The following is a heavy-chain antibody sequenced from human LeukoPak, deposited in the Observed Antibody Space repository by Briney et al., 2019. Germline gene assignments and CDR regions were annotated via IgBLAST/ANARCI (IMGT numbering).Heavy chain of an antibody. CDR1: GFTFSTYA. V-gene: IGHV3-30*04. Sequence: PGRSLRLSCAASGFTFSTYAMHWVRQAPGKGLEWVAVIPYDGSNKYYADSVKGRFTISRDNAKNSLYLQMNSLRAEDTAVYYCARDHYYDSSGYYDAFDIWGQGTMVTVSS. D-gene: IGHD3-22*01. J-gene: IGHJ3*02. CDR3: ARDHYYDSSGYYDAFDI. CDR2: IPYDGSNK.